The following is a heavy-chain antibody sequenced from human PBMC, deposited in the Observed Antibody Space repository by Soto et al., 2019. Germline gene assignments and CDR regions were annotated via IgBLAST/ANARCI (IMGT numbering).Heavy chain of an antibody. CDR3: AKDGRYFGVSFDY. CDR1: GFTFSSYA. V-gene: IGHV3-23*01. Sequence: GGSLRLSCAASGFTFSSYAMSWVRQAPGKGLEWVSAISGGGGSTYYADSVKGRFTISRDNSKNTLYLQMNSLRAEDTAVYYCAKDGRYFGVSFDYWGQGTLVTVSS. CDR2: ISGGGGST. D-gene: IGHD3-9*01. J-gene: IGHJ4*02.